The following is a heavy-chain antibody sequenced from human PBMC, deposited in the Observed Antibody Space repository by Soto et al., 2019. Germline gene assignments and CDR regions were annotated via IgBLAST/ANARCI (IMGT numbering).Heavy chain of an antibody. CDR2: IYWDDDK. V-gene: IGHV2-5*02. CDR1: GFSLSTSGVG. CDR3: AHSLAASTYGDYEPLNSFDY. J-gene: IGHJ4*02. D-gene: IGHD4-17*01. Sequence: QITLKESGPTLVKPTQTLTLTCTFSGFSLSTSGVGVGWIRQLPGKALEWLALIYWDDDKRYSPSLKSRLTITKDTSKNQVVLTMTNMDPVDTATYYCAHSLAASTYGDYEPLNSFDYWGQGTLVTVSS.